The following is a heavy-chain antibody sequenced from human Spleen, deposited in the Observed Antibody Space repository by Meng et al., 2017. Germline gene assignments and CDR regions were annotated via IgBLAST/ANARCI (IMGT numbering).Heavy chain of an antibody. V-gene: IGHV4-4*02. Sequence: HVQRQPPGPGLVKPSGTLSLTCAVSGGSISSSNGWSWVRQPPGQGLEWIGEIYHSGSTNYNPSLKSRVTISVDTSQNNLSLKLSSVTAADSAVYYCARGPTTMAHDFDYWGQGTLVTVSS. J-gene: IGHJ4*02. CDR1: GGSISSSNG. CDR3: ARGPTTMAHDFDY. D-gene: IGHD4-11*01. CDR2: IYHSGST.